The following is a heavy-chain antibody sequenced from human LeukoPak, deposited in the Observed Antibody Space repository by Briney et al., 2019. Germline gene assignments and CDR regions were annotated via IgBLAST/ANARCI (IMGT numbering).Heavy chain of an antibody. J-gene: IGHJ4*02. CDR3: ARFSSPRQNYGDYDYFDY. D-gene: IGHD4-17*01. V-gene: IGHV4-59*01. Sequence: KPSETLSLTCTVSGGSISSYYWSWLRQPPGKGLEWIGYIYYSGSTNYNPSLKSRVTISVDTSKNQFSLKLSSVTAADTAVYYCARFSSPRQNYGDYDYFDYGGQGTLVTVSS. CDR1: GGSISSYY. CDR2: IYYSGST.